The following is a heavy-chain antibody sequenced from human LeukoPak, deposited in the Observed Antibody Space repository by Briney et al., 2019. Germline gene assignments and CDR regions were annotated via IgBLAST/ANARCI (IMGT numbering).Heavy chain of an antibody. J-gene: IGHJ6*03. D-gene: IGHD5-18*01. Sequence: GGSLRLSCAASGFTFSSYWMHWVRQAPGKRLVWVSRINSDGSSTSYADSVKGRFTISRDNAKNTLYLQMNSLRAEDTAVYYCARGGYSYGSYYYMDVWGKGTTVTVSS. CDR1: GFTFSSYW. CDR2: INSDGSST. V-gene: IGHV3-74*01. CDR3: ARGGYSYGSYYYMDV.